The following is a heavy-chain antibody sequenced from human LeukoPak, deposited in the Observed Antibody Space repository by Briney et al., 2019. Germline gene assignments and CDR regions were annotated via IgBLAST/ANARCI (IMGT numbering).Heavy chain of an antibody. D-gene: IGHD2-15*01. V-gene: IGHV4-4*07. CDR1: GGSISNYY. CDR3: ARHRIVVVVAATPSGWFDP. J-gene: IGHJ5*02. CDR2: IYTSGST. Sequence: PSETLSLTCTVSGGSISNYYWSWIRQPVGKGLECIGRIYTSGSTNYNPSLKSRVTISVDTSKNQFSLKLSSVTAADTAVYYCARHRIVVVVAATPSGWFDPWGQGTLVTVSS.